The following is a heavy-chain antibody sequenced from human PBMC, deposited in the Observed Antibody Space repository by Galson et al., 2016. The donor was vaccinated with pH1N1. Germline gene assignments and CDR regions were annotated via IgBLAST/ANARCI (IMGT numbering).Heavy chain of an antibody. D-gene: IGHD2-2*01. J-gene: IGHJ4*02. CDR2: ISSSGSYK. V-gene: IGHV3-21*01. CDR3: ATYCISSSCYEGSFDY. CDR1: GFSFSTYS. Sequence: SLRLSCAASGFSFSTYSMNWVRQAPGTGLEWVSYISSSGSYKNYADSVKARFIISRDNAKNSLYLQMNSLRAEDTAIYYCATYCISSSCYEGSFDYWGQGTLVTVSS.